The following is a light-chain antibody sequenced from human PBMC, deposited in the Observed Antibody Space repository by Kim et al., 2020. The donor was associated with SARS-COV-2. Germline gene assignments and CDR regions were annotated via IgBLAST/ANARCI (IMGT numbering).Light chain of an antibody. CDR3: SSYAGSNNFGV. J-gene: IGLJ1*01. CDR2: EVN. CDR1: SSDVGGYNY. V-gene: IGLV2-8*01. Sequence: QSALTQPPSASGSPGQSVTISCTGTSSDVGGYNYVSWYQHHPGKAPKLMIYEVNKRPSGVPDRFSGSKSGNTASLTVSGLQAEDEADYYCSSYAGSNNFGVFGTGTQVTVL.